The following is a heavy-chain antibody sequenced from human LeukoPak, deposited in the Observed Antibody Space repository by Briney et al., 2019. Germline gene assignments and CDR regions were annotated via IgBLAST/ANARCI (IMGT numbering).Heavy chain of an antibody. CDR1: GGTFSSYA. V-gene: IGHV1-69*13. J-gene: IGHJ5*02. CDR3: ARFSGEVEYSSSWLEGWFDP. CDR2: IIPIFGTA. Sequence: ASVKVSCKASGGTFSSYAISWVRQAPGQGLEWMGGIIPIFGTANYAQKFQGRVTITADESTSTAYMELSRLRSDDTAVYYCARFSGEVEYSSSWLEGWFDPWGQGILVTVSS. D-gene: IGHD6-13*01.